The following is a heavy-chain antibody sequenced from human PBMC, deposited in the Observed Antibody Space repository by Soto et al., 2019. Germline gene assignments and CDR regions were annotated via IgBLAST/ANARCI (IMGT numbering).Heavy chain of an antibody. CDR2: IKQDGSEK. CDR3: ARGEYSSSWYVHSHYYYYYGMDV. D-gene: IGHD6-13*01. Sequence: GGSLRLSCAASGFTFSSYWMSWVRQAPGKGLEWVANIKQDGSEKYYVDSVKGRFTISRDNAKNSLYLQMNSLRAEDTAVYYCARGEYSSSWYVHSHYYYYYGMDVWGQGTTVTVSS. V-gene: IGHV3-7*05. CDR1: GFTFSSYW. J-gene: IGHJ6*02.